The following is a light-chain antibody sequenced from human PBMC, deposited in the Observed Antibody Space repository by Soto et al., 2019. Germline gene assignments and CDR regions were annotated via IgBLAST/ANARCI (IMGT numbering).Light chain of an antibody. V-gene: IGLV2-14*01. CDR3: GSYTGSIYV. CDR1: SSDVGGYKF. Sequence: QSVLTQPASVSGSPGQSITISCTGTSSDVGGYKFVSWYQQHPGTAPKLMIYEVSNRPSGVSSRSSGSKSGNTASLTISGLQAEDEADYFGGSYTGSIYVFGNGTKVTVL. CDR2: EVS. J-gene: IGLJ1*01.